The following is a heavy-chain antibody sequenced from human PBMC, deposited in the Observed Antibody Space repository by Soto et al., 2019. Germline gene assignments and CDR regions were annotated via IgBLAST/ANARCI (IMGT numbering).Heavy chain of an antibody. J-gene: IGHJ4*02. CDR3: ARHGYSSGPYFDC. Sequence: EVILVESGGALIQPGGSLSLSCAASGFSVSDTYMSLVRQAPGKGLEWLSVLYPGGSSYYVASVEGRFTVSRDNSKNTLFLQMDSLRAEDTAVYYCARHGYSSGPYFDCRGQGTLVTVSS. V-gene: IGHV3-53*01. CDR1: GFSVSDTY. D-gene: IGHD2-8*02. CDR2: LYPGGSS.